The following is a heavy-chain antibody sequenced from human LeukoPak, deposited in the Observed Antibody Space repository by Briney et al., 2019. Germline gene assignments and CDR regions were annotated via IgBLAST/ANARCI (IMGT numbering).Heavy chain of an antibody. J-gene: IGHJ5*02. Sequence: PSETLSLTCTVSGGSIRSYYWSWIRQPPGKGLVWIGYIYYSGSTNYNPSLKSRVTISVDTSKNQFSLKLSSVTAADTAVYYCARGPYYDSSGYYLWWFDPWGQGTLVTVSS. D-gene: IGHD3-22*01. V-gene: IGHV4-59*08. CDR1: GGSIRSYY. CDR3: ARGPYYDSSGYYLWWFDP. CDR2: IYYSGST.